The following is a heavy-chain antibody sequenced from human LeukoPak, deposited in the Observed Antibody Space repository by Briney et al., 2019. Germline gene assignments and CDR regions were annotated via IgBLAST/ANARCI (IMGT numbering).Heavy chain of an antibody. CDR1: GYTFTGYY. V-gene: IGHV1-2*02. CDR3: ARDAEYYYYGMDV. CDR2: INPNSGGT. Sequence: ASVKVSCKASGYTFTGYYMHWVRQAPGQGLEWMGWINPNSGGTNYAQKFRGRVTMTRDTSISTAYMELSRLRSDDTAVYYCARDAEYYYYGMDVWGQGTTVTVSS. J-gene: IGHJ6*02.